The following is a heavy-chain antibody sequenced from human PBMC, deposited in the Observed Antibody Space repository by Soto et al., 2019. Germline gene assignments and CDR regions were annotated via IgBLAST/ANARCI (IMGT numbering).Heavy chain of an antibody. CDR3: ARGNTAMGTNDAFDI. Sequence: GGSLRLSCAASGFTFSSYSMNWVRQAPGKGLEWVSSISSSSSYIYYADSVKGRFTISRDNAKNSLYLQMNSLRAEDTAVYYCARGNTAMGTNDAFDIWGQGTMVTVSS. D-gene: IGHD5-18*01. CDR1: GFTFSSYS. CDR2: ISSSSSYI. J-gene: IGHJ3*02. V-gene: IGHV3-21*01.